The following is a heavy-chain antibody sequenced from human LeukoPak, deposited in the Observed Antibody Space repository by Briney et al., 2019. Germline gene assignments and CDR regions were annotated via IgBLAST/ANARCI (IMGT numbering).Heavy chain of an antibody. V-gene: IGHV3-7*01. D-gene: IGHD1-26*01. Sequence: GGSLRLSCAASGFTFSSYAMSWVRQAPGKRPEWVADMNIDGSEKYYADSVKGRFSISRDNARNSVYLQMASLRVEDTAVYYCARDPVEWELLLDYWGQGTLVTVSS. CDR3: ARDPVEWELLLDY. J-gene: IGHJ4*02. CDR1: GFTFSSYA. CDR2: MNIDGSEK.